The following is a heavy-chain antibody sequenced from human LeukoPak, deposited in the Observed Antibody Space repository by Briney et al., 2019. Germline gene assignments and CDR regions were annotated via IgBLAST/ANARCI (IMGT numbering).Heavy chain of an antibody. J-gene: IGHJ4*02. CDR2: IGIGGDT. Sequence: GGSLRLSCAASGFTFRSYDMHWVRQATGKGLEWVSAIGIGGDTYYPGSVKGRFTISRENAKNSLYLQMNSLRAWDTAVYYCVRQATPHGHFDYWGQGILVTVSS. CDR1: GFTFRSYD. V-gene: IGHV3-13*01. D-gene: IGHD2-15*01. CDR3: VRQATPHGHFDY.